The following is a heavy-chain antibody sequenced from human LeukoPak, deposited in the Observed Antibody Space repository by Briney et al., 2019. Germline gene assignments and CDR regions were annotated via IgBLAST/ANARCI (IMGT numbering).Heavy chain of an antibody. V-gene: IGHV3-33*01. J-gene: IGHJ6*02. Sequence: GGSLRLSCAASGFTFSRNGMHWVRQAPGKGLEWVAVIWYDGSNKYYADSVKGRFSISRDNSKNTLYLQMNSPRAEDTAVYYCASGRLNYFYAMDIWGQGTTVTVSS. CDR2: IWYDGSNK. CDR3: ASGRLNYFYAMDI. CDR1: GFTFSRNG.